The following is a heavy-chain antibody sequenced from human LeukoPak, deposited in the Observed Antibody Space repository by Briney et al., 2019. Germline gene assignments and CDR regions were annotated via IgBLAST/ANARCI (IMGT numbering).Heavy chain of an antibody. Sequence: GGSLRLSCAASGCTFDDYAKHWVRHAPGQGLELVSGRSWNSGSIGYADSVKGRFTISRDNAKNSLYLQMNSLRAEDTALYYCAKDISPFYYDFWSAPGDYWGQGTLVTVSS. J-gene: IGHJ4*02. CDR3: AKDISPFYYDFWSAPGDY. V-gene: IGHV3-9*01. D-gene: IGHD3-3*01. CDR1: GCTFDDYA. CDR2: RSWNSGSI.